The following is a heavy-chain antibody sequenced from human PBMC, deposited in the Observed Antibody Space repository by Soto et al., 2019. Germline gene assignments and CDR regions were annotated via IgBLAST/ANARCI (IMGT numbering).Heavy chain of an antibody. CDR2: MNPNSGNT. CDR3: AREGTYYDFWSGYIRYYGMDV. V-gene: IGHV1-8*01. CDR1: GYTFTSYD. Sequence: ASVKVSCKASGYTFTSYDINWVRQATGQGLEWMGWMNPNSGNTGYAQKFQGRVTMTRNTSISTAYMELSSLRSEDTAVYYCAREGTYYDFWSGYIRYYGMDVWGQGTTVTVSS. D-gene: IGHD3-3*01. J-gene: IGHJ6*02.